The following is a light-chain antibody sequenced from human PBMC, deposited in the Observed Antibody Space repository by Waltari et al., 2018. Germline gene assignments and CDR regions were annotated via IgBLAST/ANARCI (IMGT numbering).Light chain of an antibody. V-gene: IGKV3-15*01. Sequence: EIVMTQSPATLSVSPGEGVTLSCRASRSVTNMLAWYQQKPGQAPRLLMYDASTRAASIPARFSGSESGTEFTLTINSLQSEDFAVYFCQQYYNWPLTFGPGTKVDIK. CDR3: QQYYNWPLT. CDR2: DAS. J-gene: IGKJ3*01. CDR1: RSVTNM.